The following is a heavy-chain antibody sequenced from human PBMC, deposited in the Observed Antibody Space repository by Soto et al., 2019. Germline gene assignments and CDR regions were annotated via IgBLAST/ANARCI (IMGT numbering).Heavy chain of an antibody. J-gene: IGHJ5*02. Sequence: PVEPTSEARGVRYTSKYLWSPQQEQRHGLEWMGIINPNGGSTRFAQTFQGRITMTTDTSTSTVYMELRSLRSEDTAVYYCARSSGGGFGLIMEVYNGLGLWGEGPLVTGSS. D-gene: IGHD2-8*02. V-gene: IGHV1-46*01. CDR2: INPNGGST. CDR1: GVRYTSKY. CDR3: ARSSGGGFGLIMEVYNGLGL.